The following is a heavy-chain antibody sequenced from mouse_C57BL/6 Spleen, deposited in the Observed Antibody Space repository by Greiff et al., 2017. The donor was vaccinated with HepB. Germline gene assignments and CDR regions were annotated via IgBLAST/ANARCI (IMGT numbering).Heavy chain of an antibody. CDR2: IRSKSNNYAT. Sequence: EAGGGLVQPKGSLKLSCAASGFSFNTYAMNWVRQAPGKGLEWVARIRSKSNNYATYYADSVKDRFTISRDDSESMLYLQMNNLKTEDTAMYYCVRHSRNYGGYFDVWGTGTTVTVSS. V-gene: IGHV10-1*01. CDR1: GFSFNTYA. D-gene: IGHD1-1*01. J-gene: IGHJ1*03. CDR3: VRHSRNYGGYFDV.